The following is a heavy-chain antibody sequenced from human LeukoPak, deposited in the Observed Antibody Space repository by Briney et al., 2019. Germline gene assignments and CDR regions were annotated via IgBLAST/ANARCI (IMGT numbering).Heavy chain of an antibody. CDR2: ISGPGSST. CDR3: AKDVYYDSSGYPYYFDY. V-gene: IGHV3-23*01. J-gene: IGHJ4*02. Sequence: GGSLRLSCAASGFTFSNYAMSWVRQAPGKGLEWVSTISGPGSSTYSADSVKGRFTISRDNSKNTLYLQMHSLRAEDTAIYYCAKDVYYDSSGYPYYFDYWGQGTLVTVSS. CDR1: GFTFSNYA. D-gene: IGHD3-22*01.